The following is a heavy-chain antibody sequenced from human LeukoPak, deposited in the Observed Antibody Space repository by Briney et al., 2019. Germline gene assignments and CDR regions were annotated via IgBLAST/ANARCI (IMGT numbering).Heavy chain of an antibody. Sequence: KPSETLSLTCTVSGGSISSSSYYWGWIRQPPGKGLEWIGSIYYSGSTYYNPSLKSRVTISVDTSKNQFSLKLSSVPAADTAVYYCARYFGTTGTPNYWGQGTLVTVSS. V-gene: IGHV4-39*01. CDR2: IYYSGST. J-gene: IGHJ4*02. CDR1: GGSISSSSYY. D-gene: IGHD1-1*01. CDR3: ARYFGTTGTPNY.